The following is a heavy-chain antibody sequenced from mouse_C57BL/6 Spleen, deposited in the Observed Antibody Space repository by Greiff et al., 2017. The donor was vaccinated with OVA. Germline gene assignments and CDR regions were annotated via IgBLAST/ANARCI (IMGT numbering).Heavy chain of an antibody. Sequence: QVQLKQPGAELVKPGASVKMSCKASGYTFTSYWITWVKQRPGQGLEWIGDIYPGSGSTNYNEKFKSKATLTVDTSSSTAYMQLSSLTYEDSAVYYCARSTGTLGTYYFDYWGQGTTLTVSS. CDR2: IYPGSGST. CDR3: ARSTGTLGTYYFDY. J-gene: IGHJ2*01. V-gene: IGHV1-55*01. D-gene: IGHD4-1*01. CDR1: GYTFTSYW.